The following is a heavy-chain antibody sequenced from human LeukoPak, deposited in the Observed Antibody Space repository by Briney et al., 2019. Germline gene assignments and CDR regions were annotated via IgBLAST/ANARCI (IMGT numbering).Heavy chain of an antibody. Sequence: SETLSLTCTVSGDSISSGDYYWSWIRQPAGKGLEWIGRIYTSGSTNYNPSLKTRVTMSVDTSKNQFTLKLSSVTAADTAVFYCARDIFYYGSGSYVWFDPWGQGTLVTVSS. CDR2: IYTSGST. J-gene: IGHJ5*02. CDR1: GDSISSGDYY. V-gene: IGHV4-61*02. D-gene: IGHD3-10*01. CDR3: ARDIFYYGSGSYVWFDP.